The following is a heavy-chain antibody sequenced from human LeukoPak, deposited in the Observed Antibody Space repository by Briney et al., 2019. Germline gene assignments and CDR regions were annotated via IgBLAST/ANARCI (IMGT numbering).Heavy chain of an antibody. CDR3: ARGGGYSSDYASDI. D-gene: IGHD6-25*01. Sequence: SETLSLTCTVSGGSITGDYWNWIRQPPGKELEWIAYMYYTGSANYNPSLQSRVTTSVDTSKNQFSLRLSAVTAADTAVYYCARGGGYSSDYASDIWGQGTMVTVSS. V-gene: IGHV4-59*08. J-gene: IGHJ3*02. CDR1: GGSITGDY. CDR2: MYYTGSA.